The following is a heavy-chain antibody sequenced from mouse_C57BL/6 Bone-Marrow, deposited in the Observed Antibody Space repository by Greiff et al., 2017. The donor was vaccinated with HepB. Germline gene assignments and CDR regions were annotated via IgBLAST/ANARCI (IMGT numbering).Heavy chain of an antibody. J-gene: IGHJ4*01. V-gene: IGHV1-72*01. CDR3: ARSEAFPYYYAMDY. CDR2: IDPNSGGT. CDR1: GYTFTSYW. Sequence: QVQLKQPGAELVKPGASVKLSCKASGYTFTSYWMHWVKQRPGRGLEWIGRIDPNSGGTKYNEKFKSKATLTVDKPSSTAYMQLSSLTSEDSAVYYCARSEAFPYYYAMDYWGQGTSVTVSS.